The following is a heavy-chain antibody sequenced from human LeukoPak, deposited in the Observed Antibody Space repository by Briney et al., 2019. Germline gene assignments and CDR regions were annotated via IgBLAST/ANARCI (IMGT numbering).Heavy chain of an antibody. CDR1: GFTFSSYW. D-gene: IGHD4-17*01. V-gene: IGHV3-7*03. CDR3: ARVIRRLRSYYYYYMDV. J-gene: IGHJ6*03. CDR2: IKQDGSEK. Sequence: GGSLRLSCAASGFTFSSYWMSWVRQAPGKGLEWVANIKQDGSEKYYVDSVKGRFTISRDNAKNSLYLQMNSLRADDTAVYYCARVIRRLRSYYYYYMDVWGKGTTVTVSS.